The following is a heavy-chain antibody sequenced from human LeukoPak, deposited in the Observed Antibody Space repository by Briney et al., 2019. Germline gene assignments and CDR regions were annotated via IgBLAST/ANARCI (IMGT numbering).Heavy chain of an antibody. V-gene: IGHV3-23*01. D-gene: IGHD2-2*02. Sequence: TGGSLRLSCAASGFTFSSYALSWVRQAPGKGLEWVSAISGSGSSTYYADSVKGRFTISRDNSKNTLYLQMNSLRAEDTAVYYCAGYNCSSTTCYTGGLDYWGQGTLVTVSS. CDR1: GFTFSSYA. J-gene: IGHJ4*02. CDR3: AGYNCSSTTCYTGGLDY. CDR2: ISGSGSST.